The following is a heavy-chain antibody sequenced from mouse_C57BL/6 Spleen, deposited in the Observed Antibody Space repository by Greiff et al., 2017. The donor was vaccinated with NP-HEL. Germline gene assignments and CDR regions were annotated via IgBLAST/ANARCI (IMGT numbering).Heavy chain of an antibody. V-gene: IGHV1-76*01. CDR3: ARRGYSNLFYAMDY. J-gene: IGHJ4*01. Sequence: QVHVKQSGAELVRPGASVKLSCKASGYTFTDYYINWVKQRPGQGLEWIARIYPGSGNTYYNEKFKGKATLTAEKSSSTAYMQLSSLTSEDSAVYFCARRGYSNLFYAMDYWGQGTSVTVSS. CDR2: IYPGSGNT. D-gene: IGHD2-5*01. CDR1: GYTFTDYY.